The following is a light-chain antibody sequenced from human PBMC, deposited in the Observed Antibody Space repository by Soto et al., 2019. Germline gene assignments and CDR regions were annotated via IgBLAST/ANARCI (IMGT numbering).Light chain of an antibody. Sequence: QSVLTQPASVSGSPGQSITISCTGTASDVGGYNYVSWYQHHPGEAPKLMIYEVNDRPSGVSNRFSGSKSGNTASLTISGLQAEDEADYYCTSYTSSSTYVFGNGTKVTVL. CDR1: ASDVGGYNY. CDR3: TSYTSSSTYV. J-gene: IGLJ1*01. CDR2: EVN. V-gene: IGLV2-14*01.